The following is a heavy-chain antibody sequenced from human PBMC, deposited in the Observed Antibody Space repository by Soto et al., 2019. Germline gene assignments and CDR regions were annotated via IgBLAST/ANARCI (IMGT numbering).Heavy chain of an antibody. V-gene: IGHV3-23*01. CDR2: ISGSGGST. CDR3: AKEGVEDLVVITIDY. D-gene: IGHD3-22*01. J-gene: IGHJ4*02. Sequence: GGSLRLSCAASGFTFGSYAMSWVRQAPGKGLEWVSAISGSGGSTYYADSVKGRFTISRDNSKNTLYLQMNSLRAEDTAVYYCAKEGVEDLVVITIDYWGQGTLVTVSS. CDR1: GFTFGSYA.